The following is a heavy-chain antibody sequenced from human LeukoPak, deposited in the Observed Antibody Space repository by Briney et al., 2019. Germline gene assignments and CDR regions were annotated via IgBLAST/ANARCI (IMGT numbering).Heavy chain of an antibody. CDR2: IYYSGST. J-gene: IGHJ6*04. V-gene: IGHV4-61*08. Sequence: SETLSLTCTVSGGSVSNSGNYWSWIRQPPGKGLEWIGYIYYSGSTNYNPSLKSRVTISVDTSKDQFSLKLTSVTAADTAVYCCARDRSQDRYYYSGMDVWGKGTTVTVAS. CDR3: ARDRSQDRYYYSGMDV. CDR1: GGSVSNSGNY. D-gene: IGHD2-15*01.